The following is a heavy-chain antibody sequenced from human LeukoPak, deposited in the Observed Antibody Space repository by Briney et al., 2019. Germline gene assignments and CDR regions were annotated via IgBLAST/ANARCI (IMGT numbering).Heavy chain of an antibody. CDR2: IGVGGIDL. D-gene: IGHD1-14*01. CDR1: GFTFSSYT. CDR3: ARTNGAPEYLDY. J-gene: IGHJ4*02. V-gene: IGHV3-21*01. Sequence: GGSLRLSCVVSGFTFSSYTLNWVRQTPGKGLEWVASIGVGGIDLYYTDSVRGRFTISRDDAKNSLFLEMDSLRVEDTALYFFARTNGAPEYLDYWGQGTLVTVSS.